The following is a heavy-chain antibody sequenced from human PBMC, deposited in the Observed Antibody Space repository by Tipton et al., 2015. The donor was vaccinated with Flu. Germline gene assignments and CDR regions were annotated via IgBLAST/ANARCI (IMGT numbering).Heavy chain of an antibody. CDR1: GLLFSSYE. CDR2: ISSGGSTI. Sequence: SLRLSCAASGLLFSSYEMNWVRQAPGKGLEWLSYISSGGSTISYADSVRGRFTISRDNAKNSLYLQLNSLRAEDTAVYYCATLTGDDYWGQGDLVTVSS. J-gene: IGHJ4*02. CDR3: ATLTGDDY. D-gene: IGHD7-27*01. V-gene: IGHV3-48*03.